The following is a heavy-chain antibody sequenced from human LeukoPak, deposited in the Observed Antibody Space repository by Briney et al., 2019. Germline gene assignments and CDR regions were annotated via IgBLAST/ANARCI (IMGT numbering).Heavy chain of an antibody. CDR2: INPNSGGT. CDR3: ARQTQTGYITSDAFDI. V-gene: IGHV1-2*02. D-gene: IGHD3-9*01. J-gene: IGHJ3*02. Sequence: ASAKASCKASGYTFTGYYMHWVRQAPGQGLEWMGWINPNSGGTNYAQKFQGRVTMTRDTSISTAYMELSRLRSDDTAVYYCARQTQTGYITSDAFDIWGQGTMVTVSS. CDR1: GYTFTGYY.